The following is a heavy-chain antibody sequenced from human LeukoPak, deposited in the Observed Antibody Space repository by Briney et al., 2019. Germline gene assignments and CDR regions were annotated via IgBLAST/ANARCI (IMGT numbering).Heavy chain of an antibody. CDR3: ASSPRTYCSSTSCYRWFDP. CDR2: ICYSGST. V-gene: IGHV4-39*07. J-gene: IGHJ5*02. Sequence: SETLSLTCTVSGGSISSSSYYWGWIRQPPGKGLEWIGSICYSGSTYYNPSLKSRVTISVDTSKNQFSLKLSSVTAADTAVYYCASSPRTYCSSTSCYRWFDPWGQGTLVTVSS. D-gene: IGHD2-2*02. CDR1: GGSISSSSYY.